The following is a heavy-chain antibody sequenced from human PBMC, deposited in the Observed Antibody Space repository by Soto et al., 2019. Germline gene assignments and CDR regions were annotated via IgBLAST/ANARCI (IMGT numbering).Heavy chain of an antibody. J-gene: IGHJ4*02. Sequence: PGGSLRLSCAASGFTFSSYWMHWVRQAPGKGLVWVSRINSDGSSTSYADSVKGRFTISRDNAKNTLYLQMNSLRAEDTAVYYCARAAKQLWFGELPHFDYWGQGTLVTVSS. V-gene: IGHV3-74*01. D-gene: IGHD3-10*01. CDR1: GFTFSSYW. CDR2: INSDGSST. CDR3: ARAAKQLWFGELPHFDY.